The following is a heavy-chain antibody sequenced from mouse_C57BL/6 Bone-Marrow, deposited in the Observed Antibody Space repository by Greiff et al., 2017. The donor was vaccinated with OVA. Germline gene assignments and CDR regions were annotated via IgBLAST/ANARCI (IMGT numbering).Heavy chain of an antibody. V-gene: IGHV1-53*01. Sequence: QVQLQQSGTELVKPGASVKLSCKASGYTFTSYWMHWVKQRPGQGLEWIGKINPSNGGTNYNEKFKGKATLTADKSSSTAYMQLSSLTYEDSAVYYCARGEIKTGYYYAMDYWGKGTSVTVSS. J-gene: IGHJ4*01. CDR1: GYTFTSYW. CDR3: ARGEIKTGYYYAMDY. CDR2: INPSNGGT. D-gene: IGHD2-4*01.